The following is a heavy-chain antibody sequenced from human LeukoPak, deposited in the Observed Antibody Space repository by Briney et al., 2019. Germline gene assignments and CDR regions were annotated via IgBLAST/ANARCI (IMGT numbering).Heavy chain of an antibody. Sequence: TGGSLRLSCAASGFTFSDYYMRWIRQAPGKGLEWVSYISSSNSYTNYADSVKGRFYADSVKGRFTISRDNAKNSLYLQMNSLRAEDTAVYYCASLTYYFDSSGYYPGYFQHWGQGTLVTVSS. D-gene: IGHD3-22*01. CDR2: ISSSNSYT. J-gene: IGHJ1*01. CDR3: ASLTYYFDSSGYYPGYFQH. V-gene: IGHV3-11*03. CDR1: GFTFSDYY.